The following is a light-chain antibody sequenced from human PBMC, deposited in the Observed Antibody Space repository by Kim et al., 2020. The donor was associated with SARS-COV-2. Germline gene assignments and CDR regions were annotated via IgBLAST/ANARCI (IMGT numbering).Light chain of an antibody. CDR3: SSYAGSNTWV. Sequence: GQSINISCTGTSSDVGGYNFVSWYQQHPGEAPKIMINDVSKWPSGASNRFSGSKSGNTASLTISGLQAEDEADYYCSSYAGSNTWVFGGGTQLTVL. CDR2: DVS. J-gene: IGLJ3*02. V-gene: IGLV2-14*03. CDR1: SSDVGGYNF.